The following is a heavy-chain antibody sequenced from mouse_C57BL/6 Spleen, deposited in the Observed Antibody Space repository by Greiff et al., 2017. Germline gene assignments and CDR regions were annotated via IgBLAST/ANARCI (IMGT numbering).Heavy chain of an antibody. CDR3: AKRNYYGRSIDY. V-gene: IGHV1-84*01. CDR2: IYPGSGNT. D-gene: IGHD1-1*01. J-gene: IGHJ2*01. Sequence: VQLQQSGPELVKPGASVKISCKASGYTFTDYYINWVKQRPGQGLEWIGWIYPGSGNTKYNQKFKGKATLTVATSSSTAYMPLSSLPSEYSAVYCCAKRNYYGRSIDYWGQGTTLTVAS. CDR1: GYTFTDYY.